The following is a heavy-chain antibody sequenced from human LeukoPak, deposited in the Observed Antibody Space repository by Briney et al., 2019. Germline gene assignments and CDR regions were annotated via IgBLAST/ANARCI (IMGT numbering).Heavy chain of an antibody. CDR3: ARRGHDYGDTGNAFDI. J-gene: IGHJ3*02. Sequence: ASVKVSCKASGYTFTGYYMHWVRQAPGQGLEWMGWMNPNSGNTGYAQKFQGRVTITRNTSISTAYMELSSLRSEDTAVYYCARRGHDYGDTGNAFDIWGQGTMVTVSS. V-gene: IGHV1-8*03. D-gene: IGHD4-17*01. CDR2: MNPNSGNT. CDR1: GYTFTGYY.